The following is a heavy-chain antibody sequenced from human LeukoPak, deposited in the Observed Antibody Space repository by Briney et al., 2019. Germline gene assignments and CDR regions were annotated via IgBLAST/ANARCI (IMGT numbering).Heavy chain of an antibody. CDR1: GFTFSNAW. CDR2: INHSGST. Sequence: LSCAASGFTFSNAWMSWFRQPPGEGLEWIGEINHSGSTNYNPSLKSRVTISVDTSKNQFSLKLSSVTAADTAVYYCARDSGGVLTNWGQGTLVTVSS. CDR3: ARDSGGVLTN. J-gene: IGHJ4*02. V-gene: IGHV4-34*01. D-gene: IGHD1/OR15-1a*01.